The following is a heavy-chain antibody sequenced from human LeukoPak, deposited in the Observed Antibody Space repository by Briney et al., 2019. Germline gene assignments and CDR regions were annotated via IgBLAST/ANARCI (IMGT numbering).Heavy chain of an antibody. D-gene: IGHD3-22*01. Sequence: ASVKVSCKASGYTFTGYYMHWVRQAPGQGLEWMGWINPNSGGTNYAQKFQGRVTMTRDTSISTAYMELSRLRYDDTAVYYCARDRYYDSSGYSPDDAFDIWGQGTMITVSS. J-gene: IGHJ3*02. CDR3: ARDRYYDSSGYSPDDAFDI. CDR2: INPNSGGT. V-gene: IGHV1-2*02. CDR1: GYTFTGYY.